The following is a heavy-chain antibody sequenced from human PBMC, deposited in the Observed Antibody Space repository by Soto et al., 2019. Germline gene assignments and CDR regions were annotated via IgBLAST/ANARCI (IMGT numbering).Heavy chain of an antibody. Sequence: PSETLSLTCTVSGGSITGYYCSWIRQPPGKGLEWIGYIYYSGSTNYNPSLKSRVTISVDTSKNQFSLKLSSVTAADTAVYYCARHLSGSAADYWGQGTLVTVSS. V-gene: IGHV4-59*08. CDR3: ARHLSGSAADY. CDR1: GGSITGYY. CDR2: IYYSGST. D-gene: IGHD6-13*01. J-gene: IGHJ4*02.